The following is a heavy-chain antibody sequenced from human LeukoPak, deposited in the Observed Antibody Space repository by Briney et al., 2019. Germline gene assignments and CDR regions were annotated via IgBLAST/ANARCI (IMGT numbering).Heavy chain of an antibody. Sequence: PSETLSLTCAVYGGSFSGYYWSWIRQPPGKGLEWIGEINHSGSTNYNPSLKSRVTISVDTSKNPFSPKLSSVTASDTAVYYCATVGYSYVGPRTPSAHRRTGAFDIWGQGTMVTVSS. J-gene: IGHJ3*02. V-gene: IGHV4-34*01. CDR1: GGSFSGYY. CDR3: ATVGYSYVGPRTPSAHRRTGAFDI. CDR2: INHSGST. D-gene: IGHD5-18*01.